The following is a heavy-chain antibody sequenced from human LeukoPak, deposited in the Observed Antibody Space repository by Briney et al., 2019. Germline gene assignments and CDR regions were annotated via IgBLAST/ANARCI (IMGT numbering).Heavy chain of an antibody. CDR3: AKTLYDSSGYYSVQHFDY. D-gene: IGHD3-22*01. CDR2: SSPSGSTT. CDR1: GFTFSDYY. V-gene: IGHV3-11*01. J-gene: IGHJ4*02. Sequence: TAGGSLRLSCAASGFTFSDYYMNWIRQAPGKGLEWVAYSSPSGSTTYYADSVKGRFTISRDNSKNTLYLQMNSPRAEDTAVYYCAKTLYDSSGYYSVQHFDYWGQGTLVTVSS.